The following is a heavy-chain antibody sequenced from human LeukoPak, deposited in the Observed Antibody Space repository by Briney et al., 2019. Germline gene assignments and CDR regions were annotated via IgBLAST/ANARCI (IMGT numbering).Heavy chain of an antibody. D-gene: IGHD3-10*01. V-gene: IGHV3-9*01. J-gene: IGHJ4*02. CDR2: ISWNSGSI. Sequence: GGSLRLSCAASGFTFVDYAMHWVRQAPGKGLEWVSGISWNSGSIGYADSVKGRFTISRDNAKNSLYLQMNSLRAEDTALYYCAKSITMVRGFIFFDYWGQGTLVTVSS. CDR3: AKSITMVRGFIFFDY. CDR1: GFTFVDYA.